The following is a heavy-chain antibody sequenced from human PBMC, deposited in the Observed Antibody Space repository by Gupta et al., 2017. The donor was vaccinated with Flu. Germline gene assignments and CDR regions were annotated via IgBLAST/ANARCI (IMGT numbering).Heavy chain of an antibody. Sequence: EWMGGIVPIHGTTNYAQRFQGRVTLIADKSTNTVYMELSSLASEDSAVYYCATMTLPRGCTSGVCYDDGMDVWGQGTTVTVSS. V-gene: IGHV1-69*06. D-gene: IGHD2-8*01. J-gene: IGHJ6*02. CDR3: ATMTLPRGCTSGVCYDDGMDV. CDR2: IVPIHGTT.